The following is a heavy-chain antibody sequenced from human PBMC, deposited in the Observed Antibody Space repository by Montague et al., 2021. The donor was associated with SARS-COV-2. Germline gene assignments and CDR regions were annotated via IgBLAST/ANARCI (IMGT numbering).Heavy chain of an antibody. D-gene: IGHD3-3*01. CDR2: INHSGST. CDR1: GGSFSGYY. V-gene: IGHV4-34*01. J-gene: IGHJ4*02. CDR3: ARGYQLRFLEWSSRQSTFDH. Sequence: SETLSLTCAVYGGSFSGYYWSWIRQPPGKGLEWIGEINHSGSTNYNPSLKSRVTISVDTSKNQFSLKLSSVTAADTAVYYCARGYQLRFLEWSSRQSTFDHWGQGTLVTVSS.